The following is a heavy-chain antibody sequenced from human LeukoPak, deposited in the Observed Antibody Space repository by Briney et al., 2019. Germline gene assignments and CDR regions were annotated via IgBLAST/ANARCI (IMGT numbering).Heavy chain of an antibody. CDR3: ARVTYSSGWYFDY. V-gene: IGHV4-39*01. CDR2: IYYSGST. CDR1: GGSISSSSYY. Sequence: SQTLSLTCTVSGGSISSSSYYWGWIRQPPGKGLEWIGSIYYSGSTYYNPSLKSRVTISVDTSKNQFSLKLSSVTAADTAVYYCARVTYSSGWYFDYWGQGTLVTVSS. D-gene: IGHD6-19*01. J-gene: IGHJ4*02.